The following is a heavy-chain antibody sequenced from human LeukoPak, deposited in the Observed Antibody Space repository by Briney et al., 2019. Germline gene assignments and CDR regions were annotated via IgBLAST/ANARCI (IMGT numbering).Heavy chain of an antibody. Sequence: ASVKVSCKASGYTFTSYYMHRVRQAPGQGLEWMGIINPSGGSTSYAQKFQGRVTMTRDTSTSTVYMELSSLRSEDTAVYYCARDVKSRDGYNPGPYDYWGQGTLVTVSS. J-gene: IGHJ4*02. CDR3: ARDVKSRDGYNPGPYDY. CDR2: INPSGGST. V-gene: IGHV1-46*01. CDR1: GYTFTSYY. D-gene: IGHD5-24*01.